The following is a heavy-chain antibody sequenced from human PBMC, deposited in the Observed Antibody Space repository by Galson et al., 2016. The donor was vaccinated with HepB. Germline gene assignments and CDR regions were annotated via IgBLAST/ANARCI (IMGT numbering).Heavy chain of an antibody. Sequence: SLRLSCAASGFTVSGTYMSWVRQAPGKGLQWVSVIYSDGTTYYTDSVKGRFTIARDSAENTVFLQMNNLRTEDTALYYCARGAGIAVVVLEDCYFDLWGRGTLLTVSA. CDR1: GFTVSGTY. CDR3: ARGAGIAVVVLEDCYFDL. J-gene: IGHJ2*01. D-gene: IGHD2-21*01. CDR2: IYSDGTT. V-gene: IGHV3-66*01.